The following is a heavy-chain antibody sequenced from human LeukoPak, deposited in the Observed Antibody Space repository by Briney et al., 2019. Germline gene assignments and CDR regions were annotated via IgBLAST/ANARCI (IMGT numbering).Heavy chain of an antibody. V-gene: IGHV1-2*02. CDR3: AREMYSSGWFDY. J-gene: IGHJ4*02. CDR1: GYMFTDYY. D-gene: IGHD6-19*01. CDR2: INPHSGGR. Sequence: ASVKVSCKASGYMFTDYYMHWARQAPGQGLEWMGWINPHSGGRNYAQKFQGRVTMTRDTSISTAYMELSGLISDDAAVYYCAREMYSSGWFDYWGQGTLVTVSS.